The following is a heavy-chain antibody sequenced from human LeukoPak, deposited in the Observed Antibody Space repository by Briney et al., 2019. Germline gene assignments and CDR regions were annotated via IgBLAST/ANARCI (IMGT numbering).Heavy chain of an antibody. V-gene: IGHV3-74*01. Sequence: GGSLRLSCAVSGFTFSSYWMHWVRQAPGKGLVWVSRIKSDGSSTSYADSVKGRFTISRDNAKNTLYLQMNSLRAEDTAVYYCAKVSGGGLYYDGMDVWGQGTTVTVSS. CDR3: AKVSGGGLYYDGMDV. D-gene: IGHD1-14*01. CDR2: IKSDGSST. CDR1: GFTFSSYW. J-gene: IGHJ6*02.